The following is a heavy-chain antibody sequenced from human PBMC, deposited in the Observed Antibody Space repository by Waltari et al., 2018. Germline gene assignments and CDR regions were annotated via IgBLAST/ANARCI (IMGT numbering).Heavy chain of an antibody. J-gene: IGHJ4*02. Sequence: QVQLVQSGAEVKKPGSSVKVSCKASGGTFSSYAISWVRQAPGTGLEWMGGIIPIFGTANYAQKFHGRVTITADESTSTAYMELSSLRSEDTAVYYCASQPSIAAAGTRGSGWYGVIYWGQGTLVTVSS. D-gene: IGHD6-13*01. CDR2: IIPIFGTA. CDR1: GGTFSSYA. CDR3: ASQPSIAAAGTRGSGWYGVIY. V-gene: IGHV1-69*01.